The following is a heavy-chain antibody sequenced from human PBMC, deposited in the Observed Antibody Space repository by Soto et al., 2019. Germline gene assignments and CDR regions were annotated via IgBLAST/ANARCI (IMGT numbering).Heavy chain of an antibody. CDR3: ARDFAYFDS. Sequence: SETLSLTCTVSGVSVNSYYWSWIRQPPGKGLEWIGYVYHTGRTSYNPSLKSRVSISMDTSKNQFSLNLDSVTAADTAVYFCARDFAYFDSWGQGTLVTVSS. D-gene: IGHD3-3*01. CDR2: VYHTGRT. V-gene: IGHV4-59*02. CDR1: GVSVNSYY. J-gene: IGHJ4*02.